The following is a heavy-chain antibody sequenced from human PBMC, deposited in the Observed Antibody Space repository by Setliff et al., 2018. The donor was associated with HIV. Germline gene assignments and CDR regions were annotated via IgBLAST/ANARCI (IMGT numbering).Heavy chain of an antibody. Sequence: EASVKVSCKASGYIFTSYYLHWVRQVPGQGLEWMGIINPGTGSTTYAQEFQGRVTMTWDMSTTTLSMGLSSLTSEDTAVFYCARGTTESCDYWGQGTLVTVSS. CDR2: INPGTGST. CDR1: GYIFTSYY. D-gene: IGHD4-17*01. V-gene: IGHV1-46*01. J-gene: IGHJ4*02. CDR3: ARGTTESCDY.